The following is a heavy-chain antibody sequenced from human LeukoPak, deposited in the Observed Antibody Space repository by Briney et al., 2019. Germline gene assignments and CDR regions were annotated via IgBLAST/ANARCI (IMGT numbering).Heavy chain of an antibody. D-gene: IGHD2-2*01. CDR1: GYSFTSYW. CDR3: ARLGDQLAYNWFDP. CDR2: IYPGDSDS. J-gene: IGHJ5*02. Sequence: GESLKISCKASGYSFTSYWIGWVRQMPGKGLEWMGIIYPGDSDSRYSPSFQGQVTISADRTINTAYLQWSSLKASDSATYYCARLGDQLAYNWFDPWGQGTLVTVSS. V-gene: IGHV5-51*01.